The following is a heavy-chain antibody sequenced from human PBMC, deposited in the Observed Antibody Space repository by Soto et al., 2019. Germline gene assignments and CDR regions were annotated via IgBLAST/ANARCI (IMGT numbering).Heavy chain of an antibody. CDR1: GGSISSSNW. CDR2: VYHSGST. J-gene: IGHJ6*02. D-gene: IGHD1-20*01. V-gene: IGHV4-4*02. CDR3: ARDRGGITGTTYYYYGMDV. Sequence: QVQLQESGPGLVKPSGTLSLTCAVSGGSISSSNWWSWVRPPPGKGLERMGEVYHSGSTNYNPSLKSPVTISVDKSKNQFSLKLSSVTAADTALYYCARDRGGITGTTYYYYGMDVWGQGTTVTVSS.